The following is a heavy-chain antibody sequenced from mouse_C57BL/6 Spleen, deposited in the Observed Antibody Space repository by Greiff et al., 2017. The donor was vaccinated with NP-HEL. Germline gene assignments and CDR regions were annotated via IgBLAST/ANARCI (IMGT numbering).Heavy chain of an antibody. CDR2: ISYDGSN. D-gene: IGHD1-1*02. Sequence: EVKVEESGPGLVKPSQSLSLTCSVTGYSITSGYYWNWIRQFPGNKLEWMGYISYDGSNNYNPSLKNRISITRDTSKNQFFLKLNSVTTEDTATYYCASWGGYFGYWGQGTTLTVSS. V-gene: IGHV3-6*01. CDR3: ASWGGYFGY. CDR1: GYSITSGYY. J-gene: IGHJ2*01.